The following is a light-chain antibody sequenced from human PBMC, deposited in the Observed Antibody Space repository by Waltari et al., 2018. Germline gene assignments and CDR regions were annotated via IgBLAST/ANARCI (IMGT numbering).Light chain of an antibody. J-gene: IGKJ4*01. Sequence: IVLTQSPGTVSLSPGESVPHSCRASQTVNSTYLAWYQRKPGQAPMLLIYDASARATGVSARFSGSGSGTDFTLTINRLEPEDFAVYYCQQYGDSPLTFGGGTTVEIK. CDR3: QQYGDSPLT. CDR2: DAS. V-gene: IGKV3-20*01. CDR1: QTVNSTY.